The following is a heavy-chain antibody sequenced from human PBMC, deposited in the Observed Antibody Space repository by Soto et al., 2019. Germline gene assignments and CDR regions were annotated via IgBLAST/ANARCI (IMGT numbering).Heavy chain of an antibody. CDR3: AREGVVILGY. V-gene: IGHV3-7*01. J-gene: IGHJ4*02. D-gene: IGHD3-3*01. CDR2: IKQDGSEK. Sequence: GGSMRLSCAAAGCNFISYGRSWVRQAPGKGLEWVANIKQDGSEKYYVDSVKGRFTISRDNAKNSLYLQMNSLRAEDTAVYYCAREGVVILGYWGQGTLVTVSS. CDR1: GCNFISYG.